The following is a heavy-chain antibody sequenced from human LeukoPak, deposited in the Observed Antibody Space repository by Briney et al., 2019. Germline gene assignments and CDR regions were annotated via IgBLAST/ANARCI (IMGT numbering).Heavy chain of an antibody. CDR3: ARPDGDYYYGSGSYFHY. Sequence: TGGSLRLSCAASGFTFSSSEMNWVRQAPGKGLEWVSYISSGGSTIYYADSVKGRFTISRDNAKNSLYLQMNSLRAEDTAVYYCARPDGDYYYGSGSYFHYWGQGTLVTVSS. CDR1: GFTFSSSE. D-gene: IGHD3-10*01. V-gene: IGHV3-48*03. J-gene: IGHJ4*02. CDR2: ISSGGSTI.